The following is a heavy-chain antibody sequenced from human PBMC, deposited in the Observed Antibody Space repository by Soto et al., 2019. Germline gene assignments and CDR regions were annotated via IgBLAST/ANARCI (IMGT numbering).Heavy chain of an antibody. Sequence: PGGSLRLSCAASGFTFSDYYMSWIRQAPGKGLEWVSYISSSGSTIYYADSVKGRFTISRDNAKNSLYLQMNSLRAEDTAVYYCASYCSGGSCYSAGISRNFDYWGQGT. J-gene: IGHJ4*02. CDR2: ISSSGSTI. V-gene: IGHV3-11*01. D-gene: IGHD2-15*01. CDR1: GFTFSDYY. CDR3: ASYCSGGSCYSAGISRNFDY.